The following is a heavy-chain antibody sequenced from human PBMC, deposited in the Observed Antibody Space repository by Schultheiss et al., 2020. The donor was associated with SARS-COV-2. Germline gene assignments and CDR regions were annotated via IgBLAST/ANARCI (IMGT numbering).Heavy chain of an antibody. V-gene: IGHV3-30-3*01. CDR2: ISYDGSNK. J-gene: IGHJ4*02. Sequence: GESLKISCAASGFTFSSYAMHWVRQAPGKGLEWVAVISYDGSNKYYADSVKGRFTISRDNSKNTLYLQMNSLRAEDTAVYYCARFYCSSTSCYTGYFDYWGQGTLVTVSS. CDR1: GFTFSSYA. D-gene: IGHD2-2*02. CDR3: ARFYCSSTSCYTGYFDY.